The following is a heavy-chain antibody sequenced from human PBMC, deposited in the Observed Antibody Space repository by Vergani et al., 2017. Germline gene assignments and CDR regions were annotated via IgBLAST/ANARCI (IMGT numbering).Heavy chain of an antibody. V-gene: IGHV4-4*02. CDR2: IYHSGST. CDR3: ARXKGELTIFGVNYYYGMDV. D-gene: IGHD3-3*01. Sequence: QVQLQESGPGLVKPSGTLSLTCAVSGGSISSSNWWSWVRQPPGKGLEWIGEIYHSGSTNYNPSLKSRVTISVDKTKNQFSLKLSSVTAADTAVYYCARXKGELTIFGVNYYYGMDVWGQGTTVTVSS. CDR1: GGSISSSNW. J-gene: IGHJ6*02.